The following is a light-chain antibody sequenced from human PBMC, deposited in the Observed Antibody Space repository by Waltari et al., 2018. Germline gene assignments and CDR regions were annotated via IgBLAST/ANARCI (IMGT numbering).Light chain of an antibody. CDR2: ANN. CDR3: QSYDSSLRGSV. CDR1: SSNIGAPYN. Sequence: QSVLTQPPSVSGAPRQRVTIPCTGSSSNIGAPYNVHRYQLPPGSAPKLTIYANNKRPSGVPDRFSASKSGASASLAITGLQVEDEAEYFCQSYDSSLRGSVFGGGTKVTVL. J-gene: IGLJ2*01. V-gene: IGLV1-40*01.